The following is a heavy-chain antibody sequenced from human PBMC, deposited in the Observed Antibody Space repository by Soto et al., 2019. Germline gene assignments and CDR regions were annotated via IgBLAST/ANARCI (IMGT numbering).Heavy chain of an antibody. D-gene: IGHD3-10*01. CDR1: GYTFTSYG. V-gene: IGHV1-18*01. J-gene: IGHJ4*02. Sequence: ASVKVSCTASGYTFTSYGISWVRQAPGQGLEWMGWISAYNGNTNYAQKFQGRVTMTEDTSTDTAYMELSSLRSEDTAVYYCATGRLLWFGESPNYFDYWGQGTLVTVSS. CDR2: ISAYNGNT. CDR3: ATGRLLWFGESPNYFDY.